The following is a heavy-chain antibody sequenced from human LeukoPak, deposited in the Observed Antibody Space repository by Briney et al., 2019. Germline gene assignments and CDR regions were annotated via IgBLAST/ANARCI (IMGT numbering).Heavy chain of an antibody. CDR3: ARGATIFGPSFD. V-gene: IGHV3-74*01. Sequence: GGSLRLSCATSGFAFSSYWMHWVRQAPGKGLVWVSRMDSDGSSINYADSVKGRFTISRDNSKNTLYLQMNSLRAEDTAVYYCARGATIFGPSFDWGQGTLVTVSS. D-gene: IGHD3-3*01. CDR1: GFAFSSYW. J-gene: IGHJ4*02. CDR2: MDSDGSSI.